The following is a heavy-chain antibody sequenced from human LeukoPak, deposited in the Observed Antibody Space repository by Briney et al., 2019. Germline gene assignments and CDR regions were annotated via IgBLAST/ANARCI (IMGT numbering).Heavy chain of an antibody. D-gene: IGHD3-22*01. J-gene: IGHJ4*02. CDR2: INGSGDST. CDR3: AKDRQNYYDSSGYYKGLCYFDY. Sequence: GGSLRLSCAASGFAFSNYAMSWVRQAPGKGLERVSDINGSGDSTYYADSVKGRFTIFRDNSKNTLYLQMNSLRAEDTAVYFCAKDRQNYYDSSGYYKGLCYFDYWGQGTLATVSS. CDR1: GFAFSNYA. V-gene: IGHV3-23*01.